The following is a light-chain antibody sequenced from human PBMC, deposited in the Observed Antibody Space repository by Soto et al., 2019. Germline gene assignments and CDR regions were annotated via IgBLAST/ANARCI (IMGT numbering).Light chain of an antibody. CDR2: GAS. CDR3: QEHASI. Sequence: EIVLTQSPGTLSLSPGERATLSCRASQSVSSDSLAWYQHKLGQAPRLLIYGASTRATGIPDRFSGSGSGTDFTLTISRLEPEDFAVYYCQEHASIFGQGTRLEIK. CDR1: QSVSSDS. V-gene: IGKV3-20*01. J-gene: IGKJ5*01.